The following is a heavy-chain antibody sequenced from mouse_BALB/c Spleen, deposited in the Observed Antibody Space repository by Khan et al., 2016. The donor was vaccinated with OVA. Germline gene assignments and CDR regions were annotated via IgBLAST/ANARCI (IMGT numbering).Heavy chain of an antibody. CDR3: ARSNYYGSSVYALDY. V-gene: IGHV1-9*01. Sequence: QVQLQQSGAELMKPGASVKISCKATGYTFSSYWLEWVKQRPGHGLEWIGEILPGTGSTNYNEKFKGKATFTADTSSNTAYMQLSSLTSEDSAVYYCARSNYYGSSVYALDYWGQGTSVTVSS. CDR1: GYTFSSYW. D-gene: IGHD1-1*01. J-gene: IGHJ4*01. CDR2: ILPGTGST.